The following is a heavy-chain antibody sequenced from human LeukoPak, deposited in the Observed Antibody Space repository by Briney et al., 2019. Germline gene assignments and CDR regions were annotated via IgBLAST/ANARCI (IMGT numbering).Heavy chain of an antibody. D-gene: IGHD1-14*01. Sequence: GGSLRLSCVASGFIFSTYGLHWVRQSPGRGLEWVAVIWYDGSQRYYADSVKGRFTISKDDSQNTIYLQMDSLRAEDTAVYYCATSSPRNYFDHWGQGTLVTVSS. J-gene: IGHJ4*02. V-gene: IGHV3-33*01. CDR1: GFIFSTYG. CDR2: IWYDGSQR. CDR3: ATSSPRNYFDH.